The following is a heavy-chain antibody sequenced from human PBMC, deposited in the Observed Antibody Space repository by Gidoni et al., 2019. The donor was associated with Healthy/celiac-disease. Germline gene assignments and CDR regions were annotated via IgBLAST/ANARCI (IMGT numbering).Heavy chain of an antibody. D-gene: IGHD3-9*01. Sequence: EVQLVESGGGLVKPGGSLRLSCAASGFTFGSYSMNWVRQAPGKGLEWVSSISSSSSNIYYADSVKGRFTISRDNAKNSLYLQMNSLRAEDTAVYYCASMPDILTGYGAFDIWGQGTMVTVSS. CDR1: GFTFGSYS. J-gene: IGHJ3*02. CDR3: ASMPDILTGYGAFDI. V-gene: IGHV3-21*01. CDR2: ISSSSSNI.